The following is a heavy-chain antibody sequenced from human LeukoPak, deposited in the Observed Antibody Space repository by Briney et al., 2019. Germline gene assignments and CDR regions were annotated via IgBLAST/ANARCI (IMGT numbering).Heavy chain of an antibody. V-gene: IGHV3-7*05. CDR3: ARERRHYYDNSSFTDY. CDR2: IKQDGSEK. Sequence: GGSLRLSCAASGFIFSNYWMCWLRQAPGKGLEWVANIKQDGSEKYSVDSVKGRFTISRDNAENSIYLQMNSLRAEDTAVYYCARERRHYYDNSSFTDYWGQGTLVTVSS. CDR1: GFIFSNYW. J-gene: IGHJ4*02. D-gene: IGHD3-22*01.